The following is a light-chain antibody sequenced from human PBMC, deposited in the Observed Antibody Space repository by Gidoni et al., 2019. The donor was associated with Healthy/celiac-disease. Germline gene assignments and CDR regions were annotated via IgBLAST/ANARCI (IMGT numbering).Light chain of an antibody. J-gene: IGLJ3*02. Sequence: QSVLTQPPSASGTPVQGVTISCSGSSSNIGSNTVNWYQQLPGTAPKLLIYSNNPRPAGVPDRFSGSKSGTAASLAISGLQSEDEADYYCAAWDDSLNGWVFGGGTKLTVL. CDR2: SNN. CDR1: SSNIGSNT. CDR3: AAWDDSLNGWV. V-gene: IGLV1-44*01.